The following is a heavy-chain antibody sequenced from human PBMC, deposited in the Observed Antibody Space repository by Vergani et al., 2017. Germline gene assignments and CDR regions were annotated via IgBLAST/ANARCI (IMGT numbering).Heavy chain of an antibody. J-gene: IGHJ5*01. CDR2: IKNTGDST. D-gene: IGHD3-10*01. V-gene: IGHV3-23*01. Sequence: EVQLLQSEGAVVQPGGSLRLSCVASGFTFSSHAMSWVRQGHGQGLEWVSSIKNTGDSTHYADSVKGRFTISRDNSKNTLHLQINNLRVEDTAVYYCAGWNYYGSGTYVDPWGQGTLVTVSS. CDR3: AGWNYYGSGTYVDP. CDR1: GFTFSSHA.